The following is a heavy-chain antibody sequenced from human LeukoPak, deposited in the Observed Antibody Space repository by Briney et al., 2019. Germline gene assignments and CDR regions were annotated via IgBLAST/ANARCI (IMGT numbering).Heavy chain of an antibody. V-gene: IGHV1-2*02. CDR1: GYTFADYY. Sequence: ASVKVSCKASGYTFADYYIHWVRQAPGQGPEWMGWVDPNGGDTRYAQKFQGRVTMTRDTSISTAYMELSRLRSDDTAVYYCARGLVLRFLEWLSPDYWGQGTLVTVSS. J-gene: IGHJ4*02. CDR2: VDPNGGDT. CDR3: ARGLVLRFLEWLSPDY. D-gene: IGHD3-3*01.